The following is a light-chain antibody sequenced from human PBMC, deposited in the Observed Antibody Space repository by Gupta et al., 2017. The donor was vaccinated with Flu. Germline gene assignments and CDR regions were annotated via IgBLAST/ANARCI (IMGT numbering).Light chain of an antibody. CDR3: QQSDNNPPNT. CDR1: QTIRNN. Sequence: SSLSASVGDRCTITCRASQTIRNNINWYKQKPGKAPKLLIYVASNWQSGVPSRFSGSGSGKDFTLTISSRQQEDFATYYCQQSDNNPPNTFGQGTKVEIK. V-gene: IGKV1-39*01. CDR2: VAS. J-gene: IGKJ2*01.